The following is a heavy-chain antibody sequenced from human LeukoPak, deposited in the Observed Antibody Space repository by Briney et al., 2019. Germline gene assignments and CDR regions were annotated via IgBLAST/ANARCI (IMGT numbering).Heavy chain of an antibody. V-gene: IGHV1-18*01. CDR1: GYTFTSYG. Sequence: ASVKVSCKASGYTFTSYGISWVRQAPGQGLEWMGWISAYNGNTNYAQKLQGRVTMTRDTSTSTVYMELSSLRSEDTAVYYCARDFSLGGYSYGYFDYWGQGTLVTVSS. J-gene: IGHJ4*02. D-gene: IGHD5-18*01. CDR3: ARDFSLGGYSYGYFDY. CDR2: ISAYNGNT.